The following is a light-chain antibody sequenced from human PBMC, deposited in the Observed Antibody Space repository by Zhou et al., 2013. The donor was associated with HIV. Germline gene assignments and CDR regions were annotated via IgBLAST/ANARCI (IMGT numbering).Light chain of an antibody. CDR2: GAS. Sequence: VMTQSPATLSVSPGERATLSCRASQSLSSNLAWYQQKPGQAPRLLIYGASSRATGIPDRFSGSGSGTDFTLTISRLEPEDFAVYYCQQYGSSPSTFGGGTKVEIK. J-gene: IGKJ4*01. V-gene: IGKV3-20*01. CDR3: QQYGSSPST. CDR1: QSLSSN.